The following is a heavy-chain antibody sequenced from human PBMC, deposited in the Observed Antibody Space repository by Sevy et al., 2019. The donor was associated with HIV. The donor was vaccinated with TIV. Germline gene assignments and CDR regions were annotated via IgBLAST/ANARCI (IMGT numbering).Heavy chain of an antibody. J-gene: IGHJ4*02. CDR3: ARDKAYYDFWSGYD. CDR1: GFSFSTYS. CDR2: ISSSSSTI. V-gene: IGHV3-48*01. Sequence: GGSLRLSCAASGFSFSTYSMNWVRQAPGKGLEWVSYISSSSSTIYYADSVKGRFTISRDNATNSLDLQMNSLRAEDTALYYCARDKAYYDFWSGYDWGQGTLVTVSS. D-gene: IGHD3-3*01.